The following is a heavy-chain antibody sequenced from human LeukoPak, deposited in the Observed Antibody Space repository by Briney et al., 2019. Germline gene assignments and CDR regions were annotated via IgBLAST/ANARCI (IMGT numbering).Heavy chain of an antibody. CDR1: GGSFSGYY. D-gene: IGHD3-3*02. CDR2: INHSGST. V-gene: IGHV4-34*01. J-gene: IGHJ3*02. CDR3: ARSPFRRRGHAFDI. Sequence: SETPSLTCAVYGGSFSGYYWSWIRQPPGKGLEWIGEINHSGSTNYNPSLKSRVTISVDTSKNQFSLKLSSVTAADTAVYYCARSPFRRRGHAFDIWGQGTMVTVSS.